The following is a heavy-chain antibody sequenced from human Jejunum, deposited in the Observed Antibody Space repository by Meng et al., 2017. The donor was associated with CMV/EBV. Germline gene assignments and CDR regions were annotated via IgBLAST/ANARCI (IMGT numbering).Heavy chain of an antibody. Sequence: TASGYTFTGYYLHWVRQAPGQGLEWLGWLSPNRGGTNYAQRFQGRVTMTGDTSITTAYMELSKLRSDDTAVYYCARQTGSSFYFDYWGQGTLVTVSS. J-gene: IGHJ4*02. CDR1: GYTFTGYY. D-gene: IGHD6-6*01. V-gene: IGHV1-2*02. CDR3: ARQTGSSFYFDY. CDR2: LSPNRGGT.